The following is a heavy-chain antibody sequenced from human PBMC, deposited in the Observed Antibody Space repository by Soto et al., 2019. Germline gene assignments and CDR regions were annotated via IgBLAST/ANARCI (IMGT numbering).Heavy chain of an antibody. CDR3: ARSQGSTTSLEIYYYYYYGMDV. D-gene: IGHD2-2*01. V-gene: IGHV1-69*01. CDR2: IIPIPGTA. J-gene: IGHJ6*02. Sequence: QVQLVQSGAEVKKPGSSVKVSCKASGGTFSSYAISWVRQAPGQGLEWMGGIIPIPGTAHYAQKFQGRVTNPSDASTRTAYMELSSLRSKDTAVYYCARSQGSTTSLEIYYYYYYGMDVWGQGTTVTVSS. CDR1: GGTFSSYA.